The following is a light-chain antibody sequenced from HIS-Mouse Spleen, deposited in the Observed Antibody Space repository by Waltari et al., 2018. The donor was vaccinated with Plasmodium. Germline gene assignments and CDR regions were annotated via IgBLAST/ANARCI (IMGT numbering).Light chain of an antibody. CDR3: QQYNNWSFT. Sequence: EIVMTQSPPTLSVSPGERPTLPCRASQSVSSNLAWYKQKPGQAPRLLIYGASTRATGIPARFSGSGSGTEFTLTISSLQSEDFAVYYCQQYNNWSFTFGPGTKVDIK. V-gene: IGKV3-15*01. CDR1: QSVSSN. J-gene: IGKJ3*01. CDR2: GAS.